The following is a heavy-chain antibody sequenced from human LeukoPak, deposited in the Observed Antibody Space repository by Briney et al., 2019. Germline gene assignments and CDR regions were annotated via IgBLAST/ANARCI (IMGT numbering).Heavy chain of an antibody. V-gene: IGHV1-8*03. CDR2: MNPNSGNT. D-gene: IGHD1-1*01. CDR1: GYTFTSYD. Sequence: GASVKVSCKTSGYTFTSYDINWVRQATGQGLEWMGWMNPNSGNTGYAQKFQGRVTITRNTSISTAYMELSSLRSEDTAVYYCARGATRRLGPTRYWGQGTLVTVSS. CDR3: ARGATRRLGPTRY. J-gene: IGHJ4*02.